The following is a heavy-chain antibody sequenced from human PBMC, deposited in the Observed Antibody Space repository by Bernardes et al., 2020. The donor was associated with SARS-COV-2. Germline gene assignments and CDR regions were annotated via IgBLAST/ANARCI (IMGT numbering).Heavy chain of an antibody. CDR3: AREGEDSTSSYFDY. J-gene: IGHJ4*02. CDR1: GFTFSNFA. CDR2: ISYEERTE. V-gene: IGHV3-30*19. Sequence: EASGFTFSNFAMHWVRQAPGKGLEWVAIISYEERTEYNAESVKGRFTISRDNSKNTVFLQMTSLRPEDTAFYYCAREGEDSTSSYFDYWGQGTLVTVSS. D-gene: IGHD6-6*01.